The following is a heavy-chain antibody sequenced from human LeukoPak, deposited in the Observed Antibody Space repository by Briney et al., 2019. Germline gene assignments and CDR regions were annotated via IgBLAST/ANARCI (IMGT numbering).Heavy chain of an antibody. CDR2: IRGNGENI. CDR1: GFTFSSYS. CDR3: ARGPASTVRGVRVYYSQD. J-gene: IGHJ4*02. D-gene: IGHD3-10*01. V-gene: IGHV3-21*01. Sequence: GGSLRLSCAASGFTFSSYSMNWVRQAPGKGLEWVSSIRGNGENINYADSLKGRFSISRDNARNSLYLHMTSLRGEDTAVYYCARGPASTVRGVRVYYSQDWGRGTPVTVSS.